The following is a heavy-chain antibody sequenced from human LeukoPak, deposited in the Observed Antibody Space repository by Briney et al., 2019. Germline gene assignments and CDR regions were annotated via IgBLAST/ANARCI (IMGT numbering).Heavy chain of an antibody. CDR2: ISSSSINI. D-gene: IGHD4-11*01. J-gene: IGHJ6*03. V-gene: IGHV3-21*01. Sequence: GGSLRLSCAASAFTFSSYTMSWVRQAPGKGLEWVSSISSSSINIHYADSMKGRFTVPRDNAKNSLYQQMNSLRAEDTAEYYCARRYLRYSNSAGFMDVWGKGDTVTVSS. CDR1: AFTFSSYT. CDR3: ARRYLRYSNSAGFMDV.